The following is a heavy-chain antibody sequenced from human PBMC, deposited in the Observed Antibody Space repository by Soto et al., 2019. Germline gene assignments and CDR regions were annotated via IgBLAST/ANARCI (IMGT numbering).Heavy chain of an antibody. J-gene: IGHJ3*02. D-gene: IGHD3-22*01. CDR2: IYQSGST. V-gene: IGHV4-30-2*01. CDR1: GGSLSSSAYS. CDR3: ARELLFYDSDGWSWDDASVI. Sequence: SETLSITCAVSGGSLSSSAYSWSWIRQQPGKGLEWIGFIYQSGSTYYNPSLKSRVTMSLDRPKNQFSLKLSSVTAADTAVYYCARELLFYDSDGWSWDDASVIWCPGTMVTV.